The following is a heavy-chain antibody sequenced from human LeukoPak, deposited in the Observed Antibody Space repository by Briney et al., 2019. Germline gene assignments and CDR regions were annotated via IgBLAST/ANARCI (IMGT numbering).Heavy chain of an antibody. D-gene: IGHD3-22*01. CDR2: IYPGDSDT. V-gene: IGHV5-51*01. CDR1: GYSFTSYW. CDR3: ARPFYYDSGGYPPGEDY. Sequence: GESLKISCKGSGYSFTSYWIGWVRQMPGKGLEWMGIIYPGDSDTRYSPSFQGQVTISADKSISTAYLQWSSLKASDTAMYYCARPFYYDSGGYPPGEDYWGQGTLVTVSS. J-gene: IGHJ4*02.